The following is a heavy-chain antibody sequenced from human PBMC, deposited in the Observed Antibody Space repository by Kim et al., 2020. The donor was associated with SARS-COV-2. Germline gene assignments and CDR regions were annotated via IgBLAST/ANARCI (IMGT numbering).Heavy chain of an antibody. CDR1: GGSISSSSYY. Sequence: SETLSLTCTVSGGSISSSSYYWGWIRQPPGKGLEWIGSIYYSGSTYYNPSLKSRVTISVDTSKNQFSLKLSSVTAADTAVYYCARGGAELLFVYWGQGTLVTVSS. CDR2: IYYSGST. D-gene: IGHD1-26*01. CDR3: ARGGAELLFVY. J-gene: IGHJ4*02. V-gene: IGHV4-39*07.